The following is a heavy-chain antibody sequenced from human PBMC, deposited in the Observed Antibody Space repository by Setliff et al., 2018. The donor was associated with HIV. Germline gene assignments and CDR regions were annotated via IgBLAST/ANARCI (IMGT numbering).Heavy chain of an antibody. CDR3: ARDIPHDYTFWSGSTRFDP. D-gene: IGHD3-3*01. J-gene: IGHJ5*02. Sequence: SVKVSCKASGGTFSRYPINNDINWVRQAPGQGLEWMGGIIPILGVANYAQKFQGRVTITADKSTTTAYMELSSLRSEDTAVYYCARDIPHDYTFWSGSTRFDPWGQGTLVTVSS. CDR1: GGTFSRYP. CDR2: IIPILGVA. V-gene: IGHV1-69*10.